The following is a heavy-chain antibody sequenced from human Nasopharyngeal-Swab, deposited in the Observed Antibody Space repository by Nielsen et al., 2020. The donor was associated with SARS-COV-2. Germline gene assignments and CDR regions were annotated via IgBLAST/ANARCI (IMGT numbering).Heavy chain of an antibody. CDR3: ARDGLDYDFWSAYFMDV. Sequence: GGSLRLSCAASGFTFSDYYMTWIRQAPGKGLEWVSFISDGSTYTNYADSVKGRFTISRDNARNSLYLQMNSLRAEDTAVYYCARDGLDYDFWSAYFMDVWGQGITVTVSS. CDR1: GFTFSDYY. D-gene: IGHD3-3*01. V-gene: IGHV3-11*06. CDR2: ISDGSTYT. J-gene: IGHJ6*02.